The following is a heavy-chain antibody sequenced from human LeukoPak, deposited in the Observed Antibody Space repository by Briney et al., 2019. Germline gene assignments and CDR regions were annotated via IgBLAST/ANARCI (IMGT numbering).Heavy chain of an antibody. CDR1: GGTFSSYA. CDR2: IIPVFGTA. D-gene: IGHD6-13*01. CDR3: ARDALPGYSSSWYWFDP. Sequence: SVKVSCKASGGTFSSYAISWVRQAPGQGLEWMGGIIPVFGTANYAQKFQGRVTITTDESTSTAYMELSSLRSEDTAVYYCARDALPGYSSSWYWFDPWGQGTLVTVSP. V-gene: IGHV1-69*05. J-gene: IGHJ5*02.